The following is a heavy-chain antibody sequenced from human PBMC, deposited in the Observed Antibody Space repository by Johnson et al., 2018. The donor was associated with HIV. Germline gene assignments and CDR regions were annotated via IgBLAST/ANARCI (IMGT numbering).Heavy chain of an antibody. CDR2: INSDGSST. J-gene: IGHJ3*02. V-gene: IGHV3-74*01. Sequence: VQLVESGGDLVQPGGSLRLSCVGSGFTFSTNWMHWVRQAPGNGLVWVSRINSDGSSTSYADSVKGRFTISRDNSKNTLYLQMNSLRAEDTAVYYCAKVLKAGGRMNDGLDIWGQGTLVTVSS. CDR1: GFTFSTNW. D-gene: IGHD1-26*01. CDR3: AKVLKAGGRMNDGLDI.